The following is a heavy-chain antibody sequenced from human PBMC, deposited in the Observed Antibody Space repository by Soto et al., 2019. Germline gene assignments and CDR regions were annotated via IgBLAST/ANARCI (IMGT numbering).Heavy chain of an antibody. Sequence: QVQLVQYRVEMKKPGSSVTVSCQSSGGTFNTYAMNWVRLAPGQGPEWMGDISPMFGAANYAPKFQGRVTINADESTGTSYMQLSSLTSEDTVLYFCAREVQVHTPAFVYWGQGTLVTVSS. D-gene: IGHD3-10*01. J-gene: IGHJ4*02. CDR1: GGTFNTYA. CDR3: AREVQVHTPAFVY. CDR2: ISPMFGAA. V-gene: IGHV1-69*19.